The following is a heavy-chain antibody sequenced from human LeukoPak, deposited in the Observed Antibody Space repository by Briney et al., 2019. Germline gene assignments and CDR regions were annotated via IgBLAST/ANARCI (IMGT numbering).Heavy chain of an antibody. V-gene: IGHV3-21*01. CDR3: ARTRYSYGYDAFDI. CDR2: ISSSSSYI. J-gene: IGHJ3*02. CDR1: GFIFSSYA. Sequence: PGGSLRLSCVASGFIFSSYAMSWVRQAPGKGLEWVSSISSSSSYIYYADSVKGRFTISRDNAKNSLYLQMNSLRAEDTAVYYCARTRYSYGYDAFDIWGQGTMVTVSS. D-gene: IGHD5-18*01.